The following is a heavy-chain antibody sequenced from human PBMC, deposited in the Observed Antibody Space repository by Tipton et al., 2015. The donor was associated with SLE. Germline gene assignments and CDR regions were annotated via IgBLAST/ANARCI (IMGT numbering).Heavy chain of an antibody. J-gene: IGHJ3*01. D-gene: IGHD3-10*01. CDR2: ISDSEIT. CDR3: ARVKLRFGELFLYHPLDL. Sequence: TLSLTCAVYGGSISGDYWSWIRQPPGKGLEWIGEISDSEITDYNPPLKSRVNISADTSKNQFSLRLTSVTAADTAMYYCARVKLRFGELFLYHPLDLWGQGTMVTVSS. V-gene: IGHV4-34*01. CDR1: GGSISGDY.